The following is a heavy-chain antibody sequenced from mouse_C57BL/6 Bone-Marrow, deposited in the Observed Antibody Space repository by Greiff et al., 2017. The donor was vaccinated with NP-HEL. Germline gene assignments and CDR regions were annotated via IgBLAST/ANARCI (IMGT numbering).Heavy chain of an antibody. D-gene: IGHD3-2*02. Sequence: QVQLQQSGPELVKPGASVKISCKASGYAFSSSWMNWVKQRPGKGLEWIGRIYPGDGDTNYNGKFKGKATLTADKSSSTAYMQLSSLTSEDSAVYFCARRPLLRAMDYWGQGTSVTVSS. CDR1: GYAFSSSW. CDR2: IYPGDGDT. V-gene: IGHV1-82*01. J-gene: IGHJ4*01. CDR3: ARRPLLRAMDY.